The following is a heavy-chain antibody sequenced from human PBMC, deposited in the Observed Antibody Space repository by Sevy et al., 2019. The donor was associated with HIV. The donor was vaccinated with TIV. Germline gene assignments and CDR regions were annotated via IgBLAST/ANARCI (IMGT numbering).Heavy chain of an antibody. CDR1: GFTFSDYA. V-gene: IGHV3-23*01. CDR3: TKAPDPSCKRTRCYYLDY. CDR2: TSARDSST. J-gene: IGHJ4*02. D-gene: IGHD2-8*01. Sequence: GGSLRLSCVASGFTFSDYAVSWVRQAPGKGLEWVAATSARDSSTYHATSVRGRFNISRDNSKNKLYLQMNSLSAEATAVYYCTKAPDPSCKRTRCYYLDYWGQGALVTVSS.